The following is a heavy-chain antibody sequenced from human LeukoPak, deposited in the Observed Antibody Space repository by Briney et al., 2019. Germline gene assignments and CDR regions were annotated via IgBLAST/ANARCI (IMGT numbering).Heavy chain of an antibody. V-gene: IGHV3-66*02. D-gene: IGHD2-15*01. CDR2: VYSGGST. J-gene: IGHJ4*02. CDR1: GFNVSANY. CDR3: ARIIGVVVVAATHPGVGRPDY. Sequence: GGSLRLSCAASGFNVSANYMSWVRQAPGKGLEWVSVVYSGGSTYYADSVKGRFTISRDNSKNTLYLQMNSLRAEDTAVYYCARIIGVVVVAATHPGVGRPDYWGQGTLVTVSS.